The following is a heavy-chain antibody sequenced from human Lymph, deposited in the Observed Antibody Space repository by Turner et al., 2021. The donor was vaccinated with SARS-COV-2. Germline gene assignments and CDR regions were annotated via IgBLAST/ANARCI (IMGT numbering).Heavy chain of an antibody. CDR3: AKSPLGEDYFDY. CDR1: GFTFSNYA. CDR2: ISGRGART. V-gene: IGHV3-23*01. Sequence: EVQLLESGGDLVQPGGSLRLCCAASGFTFSNYAMSWVRQAPGKGLEWVSDISGRGARTYYADSVKGRFTISRDNSKNTLFLQMNSMRADDTAIYYCAKSPLGEDYFDYWGQGTLVTVSS. D-gene: IGHD3-16*01. J-gene: IGHJ4*02.